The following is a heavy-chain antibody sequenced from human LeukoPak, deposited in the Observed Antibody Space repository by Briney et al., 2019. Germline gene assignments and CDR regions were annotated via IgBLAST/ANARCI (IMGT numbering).Heavy chain of an antibody. J-gene: IGHJ4*02. D-gene: IGHD2-8*01. Sequence: GGSLRLSCAASGFTFSSYTMNWVRQAPGKGLEWVSAISDSGGSTYYADSVKGRFTVSRDNSKNTLYLQMNSLRAEDTAVYYCAKDRVSPDYWGQGTLVTVSS. CDR2: ISDSGGST. CDR3: AKDRVSPDY. CDR1: GFTFSSYT. V-gene: IGHV3-23*01.